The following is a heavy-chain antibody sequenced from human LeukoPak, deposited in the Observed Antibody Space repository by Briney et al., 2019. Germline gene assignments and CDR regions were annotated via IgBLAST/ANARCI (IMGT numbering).Heavy chain of an antibody. CDR1: GFTFSSYG. Sequence: KTGGSLRLSCAASGFTFSSYGVHWVRQAPGKGLEWVSSISSSSSYIYYADSVKGRFTISRDNAKNSLYLQMNSLRAEDTAVYYCARDGWFRGLQKSGNFDYWGQGTLVTVSS. J-gene: IGHJ4*02. CDR2: ISSSSSYI. V-gene: IGHV3-21*01. D-gene: IGHD5-24*01. CDR3: ARDGWFRGLQKSGNFDY.